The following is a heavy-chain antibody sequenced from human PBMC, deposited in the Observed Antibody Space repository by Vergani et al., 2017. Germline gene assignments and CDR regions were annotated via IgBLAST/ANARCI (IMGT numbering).Heavy chain of an antibody. CDR3: SELYGDDGFSPF. D-gene: IGHD2-21*01. Sequence: EVQLLESGGGSAQPGESLRLSCVASGFTFTAHGLNWVRQAPGKGLEWVSGISGQNFHTHYADSVKGRYTISRDDSKNTVYLQINSLRAEDTAFYYCSELYGDDGFSPFWGQGTLVTVSS. J-gene: IGHJ4*02. CDR1: GFTFTAHG. V-gene: IGHV3-23*01. CDR2: ISGQNFHT.